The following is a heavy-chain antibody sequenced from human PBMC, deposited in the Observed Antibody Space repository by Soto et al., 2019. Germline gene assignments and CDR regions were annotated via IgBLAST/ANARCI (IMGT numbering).Heavy chain of an antibody. CDR2: INAGYGNT. D-gene: IGHD7-27*01. J-gene: IGHJ4*02. Sequence: QVHLVQSGAEVRKPGASVKVSCKASGYTFSSYAMHRVRQAPGQRLEWMGWINAGYGNTKSSQKFQDRVTISRDTSASTAYMELTRLRSEDTAVYYCARDTGDGTFDFWGQGTLVTVSS. CDR1: GYTFSSYA. CDR3: ARDTGDGTFDF. V-gene: IGHV1-3*01.